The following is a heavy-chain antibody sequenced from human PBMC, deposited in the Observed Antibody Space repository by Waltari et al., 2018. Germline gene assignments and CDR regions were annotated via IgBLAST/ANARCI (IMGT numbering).Heavy chain of an antibody. CDR1: GGSFSGYY. J-gene: IGHJ4*02. CDR3: ARGEIWCGAKLFDY. CDR2: SNHSGIT. Sequence: QVQLQQWGAGLLKPSEPLSLTCAAHGGSFSGYYWSWIRPPPGKGLEWIGESNHSGITDSNPSLTSRVTISVHKSKNQFSLTLSSVPGADTAGYCCARGEIWCGAKLFDYWGQGTLVTVSS. V-gene: IGHV4-34*01. D-gene: IGHD3-10*01.